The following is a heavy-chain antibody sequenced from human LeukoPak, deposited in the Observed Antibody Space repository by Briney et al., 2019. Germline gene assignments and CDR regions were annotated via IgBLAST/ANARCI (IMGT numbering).Heavy chain of an antibody. CDR3: ARPVSHQLPTLSDYYYYYYYMDV. V-gene: IGHV1-18*01. CDR1: GYTFTSYG. CDR2: ISAYNGNT. Sequence: GASVKVSCKASGYTFTSYGISWVRQAPGQGLEWMGWISAYNGNTNYAQKLHGRVTMTTDTSTSTAYMELRSLRSDDTAVYYCARPVSHQLPTLSDYYYYYYYMDVWGKGTTVTVSS. D-gene: IGHD2-2*01. J-gene: IGHJ6*03.